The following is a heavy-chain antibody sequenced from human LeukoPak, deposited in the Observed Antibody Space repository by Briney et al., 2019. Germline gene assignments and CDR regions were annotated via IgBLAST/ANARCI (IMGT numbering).Heavy chain of an antibody. J-gene: IGHJ4*02. D-gene: IGHD3-22*01. CDR2: IYDSGST. Sequence: PSETLSLTCTVSGGSISTYYWSWIRQPPGKGLEWIGYIYDSGSTTKPSLKSRVTISQDTSKNQFSLKLSSVTAADTAVYYCAADSSGFSHFDYWGQGTLVTVSS. CDR1: GGSISTYY. CDR3: AADSSGFSHFDY. V-gene: IGHV4-59*12.